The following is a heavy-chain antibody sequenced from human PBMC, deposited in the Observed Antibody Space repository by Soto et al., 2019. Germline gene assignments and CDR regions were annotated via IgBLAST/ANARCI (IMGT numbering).Heavy chain of an antibody. D-gene: IGHD1-26*01. CDR3: ARDSAFSGSRNYYYGMDV. Sequence: PGGSLRLSCAASGFTFSSYSMNWVRQAPGKGLEWVSSISSSSSYIYYADSVKGRFTISRDNAKNSLYLQMTSLRTEDTAVYDCARDSAFSGSRNYYYGMDVWGQGTTVTVSS. V-gene: IGHV3-21*01. CDR1: GFTFSSYS. CDR2: ISSSSSYI. J-gene: IGHJ6*02.